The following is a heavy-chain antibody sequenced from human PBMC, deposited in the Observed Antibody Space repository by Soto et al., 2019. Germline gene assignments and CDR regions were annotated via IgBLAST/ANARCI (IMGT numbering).Heavy chain of an antibody. V-gene: IGHV1-18*01. CDR3: TRQGRGQGRDYFDNTVDSASIDQ. CDR2: ISAYNGNT. J-gene: IGHJ4*02. Sequence: ASVKVSCKASGYTFTSYGISWVRQAPGQGLEWMGWISAYNGNTNYAQKLQGRVTMTTDTSTSTAYMELRSLRSDDTAVYYCTRQGRGQGRDYFDNTVDSASIDQWGQGTLVTVSS. CDR1: GYTFTSYG. D-gene: IGHD3-22*01.